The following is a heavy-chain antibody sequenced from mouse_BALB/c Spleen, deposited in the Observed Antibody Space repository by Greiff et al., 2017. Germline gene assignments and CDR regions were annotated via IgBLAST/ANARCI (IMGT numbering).Heavy chain of an antibody. V-gene: IGHV2-9*02. Sequence: VLLVESGPGLVAPSHSLSITCTVSGFSLTSYGVHWVRQPPGQGLEWLGVIWAGGSTNYNSALMSRLSIRKDNSKRQVCLKMNSLQTDDTAMYYCDREGGLRLDYWGQGTSLTVSS. D-gene: IGHD2-2*01. CDR3: DREGGLRLDY. J-gene: IGHJ2*02. CDR1: GFSLTSYG. CDR2: IWAGGST.